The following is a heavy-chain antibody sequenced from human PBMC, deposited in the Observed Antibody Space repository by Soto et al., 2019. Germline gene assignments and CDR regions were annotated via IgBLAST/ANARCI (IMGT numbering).Heavy chain of an antibody. Sequence: QVQLQESGPGLVKPSETLSLTCIVSGGSVSNDAYYWSWIRQPPGKGLEWIGYIYHSGSTYYNPSLKSRVPISADTSANQFSLKVSSVTAADTAVNYCARLGIGWEFPFDYWGQGTLVNVSS. CDR2: IYHSGST. CDR3: ARLGIGWEFPFDY. D-gene: IGHD1-26*01. V-gene: IGHV4-61*08. J-gene: IGHJ4*02. CDR1: GGSVSNDAYY.